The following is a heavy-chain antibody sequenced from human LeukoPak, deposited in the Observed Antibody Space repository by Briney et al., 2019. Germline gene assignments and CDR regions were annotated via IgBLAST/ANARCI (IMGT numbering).Heavy chain of an antibody. J-gene: IGHJ6*03. V-gene: IGHV3-23*01. CDR3: ASGPFNYNHYYYHMDV. CDR2: IRPDGDRT. CDR1: GFTFSTYA. D-gene: IGHD1-1*01. Sequence: GGSLRLSCAASGFTFSTYAITWARQGPGKGLEWVSAIRPDGDRTYYANSVKGRFTISRDNSKNTLYLQMNSLRAEDTAVYYCASGPFNYNHYYYHMDVWGKGTTVTASS.